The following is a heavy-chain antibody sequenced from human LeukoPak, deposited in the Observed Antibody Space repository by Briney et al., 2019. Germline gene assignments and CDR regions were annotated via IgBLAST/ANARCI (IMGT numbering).Heavy chain of an antibody. CDR3: TRGGYCSSTSCPYYYYGMDV. Sequence: GESLKISCKGSGHSFTTYWIGWVRQMPGKGLEWMGIIYPGDSDTRYSPSLQGQVTISADKSTSTAYLQWSSLKASDTAMYYCTRGGYCSSTSCPYYYYGMDVWGQGTTVTVSS. V-gene: IGHV5-51*01. CDR1: GHSFTTYW. CDR2: IYPGDSDT. D-gene: IGHD2-2*01. J-gene: IGHJ6*02.